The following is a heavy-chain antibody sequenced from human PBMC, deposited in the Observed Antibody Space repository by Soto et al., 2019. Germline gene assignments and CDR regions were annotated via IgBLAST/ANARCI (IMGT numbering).Heavy chain of an antibody. CDR2: IYYNGNT. J-gene: IGHJ4*02. D-gene: IGHD6-6*01. CDR1: GGSVSSYY. Sequence: PSETLSLTCTVSGGSVSSYYWSWIRQPPGKGLEWIGYIYYNGNTNYNPSLKSRVTISVDTSKSHFSLRLSSVTAADTAVYYRARHKSIAALPFDYWGQGTQVTVSS. CDR3: ARHKSIAALPFDY. V-gene: IGHV4-59*08.